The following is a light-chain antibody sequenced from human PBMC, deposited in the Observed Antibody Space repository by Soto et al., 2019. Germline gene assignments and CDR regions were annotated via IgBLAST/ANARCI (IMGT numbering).Light chain of an antibody. CDR2: EVS. CDR3: RSYTSSSTLGV. J-gene: IGLJ2*01. CDR1: SSNIGNNY. Sequence: QSVLTQPPSVSAAPGQRVTISCSGSSSNIGNNYVSWYQQHPGKAPKLMIYEVSNRPSGVSNRFSGSKSGNTSSLTISGLQAEDEADYYGRSYTSSSTLGVFGGGTKLTVL. V-gene: IGLV2-14*01.